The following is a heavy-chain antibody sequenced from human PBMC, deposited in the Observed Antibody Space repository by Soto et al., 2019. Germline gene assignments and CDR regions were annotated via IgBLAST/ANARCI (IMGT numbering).Heavy chain of an antibody. CDR3: ASRFPGRWRGVFDF. Sequence: SETLSLTCTVSGGSISSYYWSWIRQPPGKGLEWIGYIYYSGSTNYNPSLKSRVTISVDTSKNQFSLKLSSVTAADTAVYSCASRFPGRWRGVFDFWGQGTLVTVSS. CDR2: IYYSGST. V-gene: IGHV4-59*08. CDR1: GGSISSYY. J-gene: IGHJ4*02. D-gene: IGHD2-15*01.